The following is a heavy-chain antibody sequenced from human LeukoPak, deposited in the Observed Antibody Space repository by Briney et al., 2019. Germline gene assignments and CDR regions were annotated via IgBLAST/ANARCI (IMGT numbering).Heavy chain of an antibody. D-gene: IGHD1-1*01. CDR1: ESTFTAYY. CDR3: AREPGTSTGY. CDR2: IYPNTGGT. J-gene: IGHJ4*02. Sequence: GASVKVSCKASESTFTAYYLHWVRRAPEQGLEWMGWIYPNTGGTKSTQKFPGRVSMTRDTSITTAYMEIHRLTSDDTAIYYCAREPGTSTGYWGQGTLVTVSS. V-gene: IGHV1-2*02.